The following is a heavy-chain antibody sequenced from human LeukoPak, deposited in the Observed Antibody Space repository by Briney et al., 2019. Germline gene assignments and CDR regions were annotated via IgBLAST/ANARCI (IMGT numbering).Heavy chain of an antibody. CDR2: IYYSGST. CDR1: GGSISSYY. CDR3: AAFSWVPSTIDY. D-gene: IGHD1-26*01. Sequence: SETLSLTCTVSGGSISSYYWSWIRQPPGKGLEWIGYIYYSGSTNYNPSLKSRVTISVDTSKNQFSLKLSSVTAADTAVYYCAAFSWVPSTIDYWGQGTLVTVSS. J-gene: IGHJ4*02. V-gene: IGHV4-59*01.